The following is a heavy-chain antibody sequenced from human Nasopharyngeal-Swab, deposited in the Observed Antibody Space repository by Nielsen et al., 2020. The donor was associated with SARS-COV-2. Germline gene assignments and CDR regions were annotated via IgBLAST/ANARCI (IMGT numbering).Heavy chain of an antibody. J-gene: IGHJ4*02. D-gene: IGHD3-16*02. Sequence: GESLKISCAASGFTFNTYHMNWVRQAPGKGLEWVAVISYDGSNKYYADSVKGRFTISRDNSKNTLYLQMNSLRAEDTAVYYCARAPAYDYVWGSYRYPYYFDYWGQGTLVTVSS. CDR1: GFTFNTYH. V-gene: IGHV3-30-3*01. CDR3: ARAPAYDYVWGSYRYPYYFDY. CDR2: ISYDGSNK.